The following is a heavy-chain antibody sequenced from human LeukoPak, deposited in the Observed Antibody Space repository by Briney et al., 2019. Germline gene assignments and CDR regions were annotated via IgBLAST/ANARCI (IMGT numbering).Heavy chain of an antibody. V-gene: IGHV3-53*01. CDR3: ARGRVVGQWLAKYYYYYYMDV. D-gene: IGHD6-19*01. Sequence: QPGGSLRLSCAASGFTFSSNYMSWVRQAPGKGLEWVSVIYSGGSTYYADSVKGRFTISRDNSKNTLYLQMNSLRAEDTAVYYCARGRVVGQWLAKYYYYYYMDVWGKGTTVTISS. CDR2: IYSGGST. CDR1: GFTFSSNY. J-gene: IGHJ6*03.